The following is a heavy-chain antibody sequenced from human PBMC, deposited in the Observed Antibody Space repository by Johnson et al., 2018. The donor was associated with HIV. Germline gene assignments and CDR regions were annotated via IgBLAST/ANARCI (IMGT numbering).Heavy chain of an antibody. V-gene: IGHV3-43*01. D-gene: IGHD3-3*01. CDR2: ISWDGGSP. J-gene: IGHJ3*02. CDR1: GFTFDDYT. CDR3: VKDIQVGVSDAFDI. Sequence: VLLVESGGVVVQPGGSLRLSCAASGFTFDDYTMHWVRQAPGKGMEWLSLISWDGGSPYYADSVKGRFTISRDNSKNSLYLQMSSLRTEDTALYYCVKDIQVGVSDAFDIWGQGTTVTVSS.